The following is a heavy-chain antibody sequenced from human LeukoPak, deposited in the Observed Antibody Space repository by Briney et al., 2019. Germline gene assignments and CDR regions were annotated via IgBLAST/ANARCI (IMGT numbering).Heavy chain of an antibody. Sequence: PGGSLRLSCAASGFTFSFYGMHWVRQAPGKGLEWVAFIRKDGSNQFYADSVKGRFTISRDNSKNTLYLQMNSLRAEDTAVYYCARDRNDGYNYGGYWGQGTLVTVSS. CDR1: GFTFSFYG. CDR2: IRKDGSNQ. J-gene: IGHJ4*02. V-gene: IGHV3-30*02. D-gene: IGHD5-24*01. CDR3: ARDRNDGYNYGGY.